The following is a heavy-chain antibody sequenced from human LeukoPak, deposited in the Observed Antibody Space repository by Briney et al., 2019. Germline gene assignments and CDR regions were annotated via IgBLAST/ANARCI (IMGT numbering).Heavy chain of an antibody. CDR2: IHYTGST. CDR3: ARDSSRWLAAYYFDY. J-gene: IGHJ4*02. Sequence: SETLSLTCTVSGGSISSYYWSWLRQPPGQGLECIGYIHYTGSTNYNPSLKSRVTISVDTSKNQFSLKLSSVTAADTAVYYCARDSSRWLAAYYFDYWGQGTLVTVSS. V-gene: IGHV4-59*12. D-gene: IGHD5-24*01. CDR1: GGSISSYY.